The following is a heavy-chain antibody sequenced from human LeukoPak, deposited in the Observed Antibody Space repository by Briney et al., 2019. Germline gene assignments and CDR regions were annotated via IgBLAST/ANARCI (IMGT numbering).Heavy chain of an antibody. CDR2: ITDSGSTK. V-gene: IGHV3-48*03. CDR3: QVNNDY. CDR1: GFTFSSYE. D-gene: IGHD1-14*01. Sequence: AGGSLRLSCAASGFTFSSYEMNWVRQAPGKGLDWVSYITDSGSTKYYADSVKGRFTISRDNAKNPLYLQMNSLRAEDTAVYYCQVNNDYWGQGTLVTVSS. J-gene: IGHJ4*02.